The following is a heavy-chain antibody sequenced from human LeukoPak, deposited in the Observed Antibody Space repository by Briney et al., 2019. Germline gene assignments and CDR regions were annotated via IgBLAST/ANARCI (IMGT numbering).Heavy chain of an antibody. CDR3: AKDTAYDSSGYYDY. J-gene: IGHJ4*02. Sequence: GGSLRLSCAASGFTFSNSWMTWVRQAPGKGLEWVAVIWYDGSNKYYADSVKGRFTISRDNAKNSLYLQMNSLRAEDTALYYCAKDTAYDSSGYYDYWGQGTLVTVSS. CDR2: IWYDGSNK. CDR1: GFTFSNSW. V-gene: IGHV3-33*03. D-gene: IGHD3-22*01.